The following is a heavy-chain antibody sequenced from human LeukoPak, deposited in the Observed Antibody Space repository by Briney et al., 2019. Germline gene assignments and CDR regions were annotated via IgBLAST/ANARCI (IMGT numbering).Heavy chain of an antibody. J-gene: IGHJ4*02. CDR2: ISGSGGST. Sequence: GGSLRLSCAASGFTFSTYFMSWVRQAPGAGLEWVSSISGSGGSTYYADSVKGRFTISRDNSKKTVYLEMNGLRAEDTAVYYCAKPYYYDSTGYFFDYWGQGTLVTVSS. CDR3: AKPYYYDSTGYFFDY. V-gene: IGHV3-23*01. D-gene: IGHD3-22*01. CDR1: GFTFSTYF.